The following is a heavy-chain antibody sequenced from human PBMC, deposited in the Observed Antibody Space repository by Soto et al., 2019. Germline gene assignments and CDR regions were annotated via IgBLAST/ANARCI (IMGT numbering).Heavy chain of an antibody. J-gene: IGHJ3*02. CDR2: ISSSSSTI. V-gene: IGHV3-48*01. Sequence: PGGSLRLSCAASGFTFSSYSMNWVRQAPGKGLEWVSYISSSSSTIYYADSVKGRFTISRDNSKNTLYLQMGSLRAEDMAVYYCARVKRGVPSLGAFDIWGQGTMVTVSS. D-gene: IGHD3-10*01. CDR1: GFTFSSYS. CDR3: ARVKRGVPSLGAFDI.